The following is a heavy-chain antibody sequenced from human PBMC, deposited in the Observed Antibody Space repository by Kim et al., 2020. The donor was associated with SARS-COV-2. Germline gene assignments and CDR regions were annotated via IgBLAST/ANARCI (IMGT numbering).Heavy chain of an antibody. J-gene: IGHJ4*02. Sequence: GGSLRLSCAASGFTFSIYSIAWVRRAPGKGLEWIIYISSTSRNIYYADSVKGRFTVSRDNAENSVYLQMDSLTDEDTAIYYCARVGTSGYTVDYWGQGTLVTVSS. V-gene: IGHV3-48*02. CDR3: ARVGTSGYTVDY. CDR1: GFTFSIYS. D-gene: IGHD2-2*02. CDR2: ISSTSRNI.